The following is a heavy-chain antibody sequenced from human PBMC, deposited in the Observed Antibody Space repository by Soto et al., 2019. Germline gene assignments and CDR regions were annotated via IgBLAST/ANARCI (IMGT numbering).Heavy chain of an antibody. J-gene: IGHJ6*02. CDR1: GGSISSGDYY. V-gene: IGHV4-30-4*01. CDR2: IYYSGST. Sequence: PSETLSLTCTVSGGSISSGDYYWSWIRQPPGKGLEWIGYIYYSGSTYYNPSLKSRVTISVDTSKNQFSLKLSPVTAADTAVYYCARVGFGELLAHGMDVWGQGTTVTVSS. CDR3: ARVGFGELLAHGMDV. D-gene: IGHD3-10*01.